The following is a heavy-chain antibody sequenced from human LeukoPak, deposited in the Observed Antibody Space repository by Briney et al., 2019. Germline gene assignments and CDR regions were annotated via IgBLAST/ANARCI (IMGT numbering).Heavy chain of an antibody. V-gene: IGHV1-69*13. J-gene: IGHJ6*02. CDR2: IIPIFGTA. CDR3: ARESSWYYGMDV. Sequence: SVKVSCKASGDTFSSYAISWVRQAPGQGLEWMGGIIPIFGTANYAQKFQGRVTITADESTSTAYMELSSLRPEDTAVYYCARESSWYYGMDVWGQGTTVTVSS. D-gene: IGHD6-13*01. CDR1: GDTFSSYA.